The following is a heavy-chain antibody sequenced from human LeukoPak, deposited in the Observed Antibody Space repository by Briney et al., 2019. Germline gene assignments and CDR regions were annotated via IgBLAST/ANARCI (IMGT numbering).Heavy chain of an antibody. Sequence: GGSLRLSCAASGSTFSSYWMHWVRQAPGKGLVWVSRIKSDGSSTSYADSVKGRFTISRDNAKNTLYLQMNSLRAEDTAVYYCVLHFDYWGQGTLVTVSS. V-gene: IGHV3-74*01. CDR2: IKSDGSST. D-gene: IGHD2-15*01. CDR1: GSTFSSYW. CDR3: VLHFDY. J-gene: IGHJ4*02.